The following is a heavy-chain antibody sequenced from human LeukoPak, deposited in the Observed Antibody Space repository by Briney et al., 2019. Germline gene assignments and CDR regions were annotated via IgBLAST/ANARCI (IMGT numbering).Heavy chain of an antibody. J-gene: IGHJ6*03. V-gene: IGHV4-59*01. CDR3: ARALGYCSSTSCLYYYYYYTDV. D-gene: IGHD2-2*01. CDR2: IYYSGST. CDR1: GGSISSYY. Sequence: SETLSLTCTVSGGSISSYYWSWIGQPPGKGLEWIGYIYYSGSTNYNPSLKSRVTISVDTSKNQFSLKLSSVTAADTAVYYCARALGYCSSTSCLYYYYYYTDVWGKGTTVTVSS.